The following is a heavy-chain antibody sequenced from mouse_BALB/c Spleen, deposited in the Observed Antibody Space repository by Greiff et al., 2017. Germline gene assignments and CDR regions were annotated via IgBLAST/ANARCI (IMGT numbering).Heavy chain of an antibody. CDR2: INSNGGST. Sequence: EVQGVESGGDLVKPGGSLKLSCAASGFTFSSYGMSWVRQTPDKRLELVATINSNGGSTYYPDSVKGRFTISRDNAKNTLYLQMSSLKSEDTAMYYCARDGNYVGGFDYWGQGTTLTVSS. J-gene: IGHJ2*01. CDR1: GFTFSSYG. D-gene: IGHD2-1*01. CDR3: ARDGNYVGGFDY. V-gene: IGHV5-6-3*01.